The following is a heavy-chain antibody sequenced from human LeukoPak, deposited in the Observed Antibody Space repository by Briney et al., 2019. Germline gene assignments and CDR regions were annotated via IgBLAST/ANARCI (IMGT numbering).Heavy chain of an antibody. Sequence: GGSLRLSCAASGFTFSHYEMNWVRQSPGKGLEWVSYISSAASTIYYADSVTGRFTISRDNAKNSLFLQMNSLRAEDTAVYYCARVSGRSYYFVGMDVWGQGTTVTVSS. V-gene: IGHV3-48*03. CDR2: ISSAASTI. D-gene: IGHD1-26*01. CDR3: ARVSGRSYYFVGMDV. CDR1: GFTFSHYE. J-gene: IGHJ6*02.